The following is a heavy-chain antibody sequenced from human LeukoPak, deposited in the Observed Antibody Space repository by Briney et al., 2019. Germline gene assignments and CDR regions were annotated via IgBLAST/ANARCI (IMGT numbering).Heavy chain of an antibody. CDR2: IYTSGST. CDR3: ARTVATGSVYMDV. J-gene: IGHJ6*03. Sequence: PSETLSLTCTVSGGSISSYFWSWIRQPAGKGLEWIGRIYTSGSTNYNPSLKSRITMSVDTSKNQFSLKLNSVTAADTAVYYCARTVATGSVYMDVWGKGTTVTVSS. V-gene: IGHV4-4*07. CDR1: GGSISSYF. D-gene: IGHD2-8*02.